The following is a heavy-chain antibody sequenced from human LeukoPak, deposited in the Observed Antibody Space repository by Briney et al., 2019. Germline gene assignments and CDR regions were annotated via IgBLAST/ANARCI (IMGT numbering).Heavy chain of an antibody. V-gene: IGHV5-51*01. D-gene: IGHD6-19*01. CDR1: GHTFTNTW. CDR2: IYPDDSDT. CDR3: ARRNSGNFPFDY. J-gene: IGHJ4*02. Sequence: GESLKISCKGTGHTFTNTWIAWVRQMPRKGLEWMGIIYPDDSDTIYSPSFQGQVTISVDKSISTAYLQWSSLKASDTAMYYCARRNSGNFPFDYWGQGTLVTVSS.